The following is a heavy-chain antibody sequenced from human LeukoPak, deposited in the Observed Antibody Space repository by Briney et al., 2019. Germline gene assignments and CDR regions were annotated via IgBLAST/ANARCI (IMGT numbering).Heavy chain of an antibody. CDR2: IYSGGST. V-gene: IGHV3-66*01. D-gene: IGHD6-19*01. Sequence: GGSLRLSCAASGFTVSSNYMSWVRQAPGKGLEWVSVIYSGGSTYYADFVKGRFTISRDNSKNTLYPQMNSLRAEDTAVYYCARERYSSGWYDILDYWGQGTLVTVSS. CDR1: GFTVSSNY. J-gene: IGHJ4*02. CDR3: ARERYSSGWYDILDY.